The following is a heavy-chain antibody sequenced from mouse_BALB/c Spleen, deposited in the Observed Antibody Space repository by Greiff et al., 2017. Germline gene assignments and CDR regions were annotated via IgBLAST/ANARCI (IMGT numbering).Heavy chain of an antibody. D-gene: IGHD1-1*01. CDR1: GYTFTSYY. J-gene: IGHJ4*01. V-gene: IGHV1S56*01. Sequence: QVQLQQSGPELVKPGASVRISCKASGYTFTSYYIHWVKQRPGQGLEWIGWIYPGNVNTKYNEKFKGKATLTADKSSSTAYMQLSSLTSEDSAVYFWARSGYYGSSYYAMDYWGQGTSVTGPS. CDR2: IYPGNVNT. CDR3: ARSGYYGSSYYAMDY.